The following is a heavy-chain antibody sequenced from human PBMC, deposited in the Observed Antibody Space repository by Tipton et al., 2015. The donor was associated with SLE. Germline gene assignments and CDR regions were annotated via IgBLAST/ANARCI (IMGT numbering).Heavy chain of an antibody. J-gene: IGHJ4*02. Sequence: SLRLSCAASGFTFSTYWMSWVRQAPGKGLEWVAKIQKDGSEKYYVDSVKGRFTISRDNAKNSLYLEMNSLRVEDTAMYYCARQWALMGAVYFDYWGQGNLVTVTA. D-gene: IGHD1-26*01. CDR3: ARQWALMGAVYFDY. CDR2: IQKDGSEK. V-gene: IGHV3-7*01. CDR1: GFTFSTYW.